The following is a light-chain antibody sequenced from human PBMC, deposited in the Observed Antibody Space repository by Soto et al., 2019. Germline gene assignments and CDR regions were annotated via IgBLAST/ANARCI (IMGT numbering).Light chain of an antibody. V-gene: IGKV3-20*01. J-gene: IGKJ1*01. CDR2: GAS. CDR1: QSVSSSY. Sequence: EIVLTQSPGTLSLSPGERATLSCRASQSVSSSYLAWYQQKPGQAPRLLFYGASSRATGIPDRFSGSGSGTDFTLTISRLEPEDFAVYYCQQYGSSPITFGQGTKVDIK. CDR3: QQYGSSPIT.